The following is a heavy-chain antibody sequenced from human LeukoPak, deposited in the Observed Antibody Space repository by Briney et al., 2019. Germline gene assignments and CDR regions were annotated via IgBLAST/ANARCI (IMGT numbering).Heavy chain of an antibody. CDR3: ARAPIVVVPAATDDYYYYGMDV. V-gene: IGHV4-59*01. CDR2: IYYSGST. Sequence: PSETLSLTCTVSGGSISSYYWSWIRQPPGKGLEWMGYIYYSGSTNYNPSLKSRVTISVDTSKNQFSLKLSSVTAAATAVYYCARAPIVVVPAATDDYYYYGMDVWGQGTTVTVSS. D-gene: IGHD2-2*01. CDR1: GGSISSYY. J-gene: IGHJ6*02.